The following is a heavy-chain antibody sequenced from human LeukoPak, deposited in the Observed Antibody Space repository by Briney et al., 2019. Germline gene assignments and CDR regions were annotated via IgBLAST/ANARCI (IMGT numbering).Heavy chain of an antibody. CDR3: ARHSQWGVIPWTFDI. CDR2: IYTSGST. J-gene: IGHJ3*02. D-gene: IGHD3-16*02. V-gene: IGHV4-4*07. CDR1: GGSISSYY. Sequence: SETLSLTXTVSGGSISSYYWSWIRQPAGKGLEWIGRIYTSGSTNYNPSLKSRVTMSVDTSKNQFSLKLSSVTAADTAVYYCARHSQWGVIPWTFDIWGQGTRVTVSS.